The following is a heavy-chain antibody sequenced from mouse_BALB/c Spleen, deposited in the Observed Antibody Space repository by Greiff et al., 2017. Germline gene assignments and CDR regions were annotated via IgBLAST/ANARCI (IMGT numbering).Heavy chain of an antibody. CDR1: GFSLTSYG. D-gene: IGHD2-4*01. V-gene: IGHV2-2*02. J-gene: IGHJ4*01. Sequence: VKLVESGPGLVQPSQSLSITCTVSGFSLTSYGVHWVRQSPGKGLEWLGVIWSGGSTDYNAAFISRLSISKDNSKSQVFFKMNSLQANDTAIYYCASYYDYDGGYWGQGTSVTVSS. CDR3: ASYYDYDGGY. CDR2: IWSGGST.